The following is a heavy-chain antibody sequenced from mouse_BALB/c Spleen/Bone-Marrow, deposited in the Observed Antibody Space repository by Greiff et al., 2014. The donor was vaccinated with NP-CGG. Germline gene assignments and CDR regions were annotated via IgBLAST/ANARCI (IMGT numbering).Heavy chain of an antibody. D-gene: IGHD2-4*01. J-gene: IGHJ3*01. V-gene: IGHV5-9-2*01. CDR2: ISGGGSYT. CDR3: ARHAYYDQTEVSFVY. Sequence: DVHLVGSGGGLVKSGGSLKPSCAASGFTFSNYGMSWVRQTPEKRLEWVATISGGGSYTFYSDSVKGRFTISRDNAKNNLYLQLSSLRSEDTALYYCARHAYYDQTEVSFVYWGQGTLVTVSA. CDR1: GFTFSNYG.